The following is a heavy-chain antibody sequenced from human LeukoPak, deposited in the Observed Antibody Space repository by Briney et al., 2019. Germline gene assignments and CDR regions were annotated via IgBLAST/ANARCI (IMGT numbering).Heavy chain of an antibody. V-gene: IGHV3-73*01. CDR3: TSPATVTTVQNYYYYMDV. Sequence: GGSLRLSCAASGFTFSGSAMHWVRQASGKGLEWVGRIGSKANSYATAYAASVKGRFTISRDDSKNTAYLQMNSLKTEDTAVYYCTSPATVTTVQNYYYYMDVWGKGTTVTVSS. J-gene: IGHJ6*03. CDR2: IGSKANSYAT. D-gene: IGHD4-17*01. CDR1: GFTFSGSA.